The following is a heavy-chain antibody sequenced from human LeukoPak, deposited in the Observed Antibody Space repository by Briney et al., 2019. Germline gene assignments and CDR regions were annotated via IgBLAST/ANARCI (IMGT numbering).Heavy chain of an antibody. V-gene: IGHV2-5*01. J-gene: IGHJ4*02. CDR3: APRPPPPYFDY. CDR2: IYWNDDK. CDR1: GFSLSTSAVG. Sequence: SGPTLVKPTQTLTLTCTFSGFSLSTSAVGVGWIRQPPGKALEWLALIYWNDDKRYSPSLKSRLTITKDTSKNQVVLTMTNMDPVDTAPYYCAPRPPPPYFDYWGQGALVTVSS.